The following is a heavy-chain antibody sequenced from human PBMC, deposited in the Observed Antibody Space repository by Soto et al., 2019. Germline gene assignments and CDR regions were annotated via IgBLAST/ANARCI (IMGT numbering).Heavy chain of an antibody. V-gene: IGHV1-8*01. CDR1: GYSFTSYD. CDR3: AREDSTNRGRFHP. Sequence: QEQLVQSGAEVKKPGASVKVSCKASGYSFTSYDINWVRQATGQGLEWMGWMNPNNGNTGYAQKFLGRVTMTRDTSISTAYMELSSLRSDDTAVYYCAREDSTNRGRFHPWGQGTPVTVSS. J-gene: IGHJ5*02. D-gene: IGHD2-15*01. CDR2: MNPNNGNT.